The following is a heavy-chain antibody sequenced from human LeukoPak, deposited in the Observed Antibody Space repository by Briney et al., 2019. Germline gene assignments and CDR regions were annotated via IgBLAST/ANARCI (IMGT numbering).Heavy chain of an antibody. CDR2: IIPILGIA. CDR1: GGTFSSYA. J-gene: IGHJ4*02. D-gene: IGHD5-18*01. V-gene: IGHV1-69*04. CDR3: ARERGYSYGLDY. Sequence: ASVKVSCKASGGTFSSYAISWVRQAPGQGLEWMGRIIPILGIANYAQKFQGRVTITADKSTSTASMELSSLRAEDTAVYYCARERGYSYGLDYWGQGTLVTVSS.